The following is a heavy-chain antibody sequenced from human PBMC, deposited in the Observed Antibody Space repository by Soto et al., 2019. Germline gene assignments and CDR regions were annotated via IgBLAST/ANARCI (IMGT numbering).Heavy chain of an antibody. V-gene: IGHV5-51*01. Sequence: GESLKISCQGSGYNFNMYWIDWVRQMPGKGLEWMGIINPDDSETRYSPSFLGQVTISADKSISTAYLPWSSLEASDTAMYYCARQEPPRYCSSPTCFAPFDYWGQGALVTVSS. CDR3: ARQEPPRYCSSPTCFAPFDY. CDR1: GYNFNMYW. D-gene: IGHD2-15*01. J-gene: IGHJ4*02. CDR2: INPDDSET.